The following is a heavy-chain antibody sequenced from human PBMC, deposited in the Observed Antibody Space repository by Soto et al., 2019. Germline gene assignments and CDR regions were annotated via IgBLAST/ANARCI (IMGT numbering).Heavy chain of an antibody. J-gene: IGHJ4*02. D-gene: IGHD3-22*01. CDR1: GFTFTGHY. V-gene: IGHV1-2*02. CDR2: INPISGCT. CDR3: ARGQDGTYYYDSSGYREFDY. Sequence: ASVKVSFKASGFTFTGHYIHWLRQAPGQGLEWMGWINPISGCTSYAQKFQGRLTMTTDTSITTAYMELSRLSSDDTAVYYCARGQDGTYYYDSSGYREFDYWGQGTLVTVSS.